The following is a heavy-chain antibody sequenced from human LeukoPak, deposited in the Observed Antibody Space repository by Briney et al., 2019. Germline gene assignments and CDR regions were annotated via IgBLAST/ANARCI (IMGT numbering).Heavy chain of an antibody. CDR2: IYYSGST. J-gene: IGHJ4*02. V-gene: IGHV4-59*08. CDR1: GGSISSYY. D-gene: IGHD6-19*01. CDR3: ARGVSSGWSYNFDY. Sequence: SETLSLTCTGSGGSISSYYWSWIRQPPGKGLEWIGYIYYSGSTNYNPSLKSRVTISVDTSKNQFSLKLSSVTAADTAVYYCARGVSSGWSYNFDYWGQGTLVTVSS.